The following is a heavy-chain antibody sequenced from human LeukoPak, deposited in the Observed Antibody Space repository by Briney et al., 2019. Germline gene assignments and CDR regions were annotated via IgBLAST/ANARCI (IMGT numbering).Heavy chain of an antibody. J-gene: IGHJ4*02. Sequence: GGSLRLSCVGSGFTFRSIGMHWVRQAPGKGLEWVAVISYEGSNKYYAASVKGRFTISRDNFKNTLDLQMNSLTAEDTAVYYCAKDHSGSYYGPFDSWGQGTLVTVSS. CDR2: ISYEGSNK. D-gene: IGHD1-26*01. CDR3: AKDHSGSYYGPFDS. V-gene: IGHV3-30*18. CDR1: GFTFRSIG.